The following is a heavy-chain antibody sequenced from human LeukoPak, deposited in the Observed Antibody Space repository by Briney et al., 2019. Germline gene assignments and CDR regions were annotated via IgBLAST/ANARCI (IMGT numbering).Heavy chain of an antibody. CDR3: ARVNFRDYRGYTWFDP. J-gene: IGHJ5*02. D-gene: IGHD3-10*01. CDR1: GVTFSDSA. CDR2: VRTKTHGGAP. Sequence: PGGSLRLSCKGSGVTFSDSAVTWFGKPQGKGLEGVGIVRTKTHGGAPETPATVGGRFTVSRDDTADIAYLQKTSLRTEDTAMYYCARVNFRDYRGYTWFDPWGQGTLVTVSS. V-gene: IGHV3-49*03.